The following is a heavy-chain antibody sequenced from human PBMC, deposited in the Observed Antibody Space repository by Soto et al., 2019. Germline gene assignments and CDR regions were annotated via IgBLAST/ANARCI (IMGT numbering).Heavy chain of an antibody. V-gene: IGHV1-18*01. CDR2: SFNGVT. D-gene: IGHD3-22*01. Sequence: ASVKVSCKTSGYTFTNYGISWVRQAPGQGLEWMGGSFNGVTNYAQNLQGRVTMTTDTSTTTAYMELRSLRSEDTAVYYCARTSGYYLYDYWGQGTLVTVS. J-gene: IGHJ4*02. CDR3: ARTSGYYLYDY. CDR1: GYTFTNYG.